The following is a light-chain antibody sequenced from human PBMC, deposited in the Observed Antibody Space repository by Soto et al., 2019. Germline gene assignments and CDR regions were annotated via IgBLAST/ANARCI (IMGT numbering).Light chain of an antibody. J-gene: IGLJ2*01. V-gene: IGLV2-14*01. CDR1: SSDVGAYKY. CDR3: SSYTSSSTVL. CDR2: EVS. Sequence: QSALTQPASVSGSPGQSITISCTGTSSDVGAYKYVSWYQQHPGKAPKLMIYEVSNRPSGISNRFSGSKSGNTASLTFSGLQAEDEADYYCSSYTSSSTVLFGGGTKVTVL.